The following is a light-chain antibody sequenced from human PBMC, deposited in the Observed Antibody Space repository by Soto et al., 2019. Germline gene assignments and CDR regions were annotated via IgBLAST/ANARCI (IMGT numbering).Light chain of an antibody. CDR2: RNN. V-gene: IGLV1-47*01. Sequence: QSALTQPPSASGTPGQGFTISCSLITSNIGSNYVYWYQQLPGTAPKLLIYRNNQRPSGVPDRFSGSKSGTSASLAISGLRSDDEADYFCATWDDSLNGFYVFGTGTKVTVL. CDR1: TSNIGSNY. J-gene: IGLJ1*01. CDR3: ATWDDSLNGFYV.